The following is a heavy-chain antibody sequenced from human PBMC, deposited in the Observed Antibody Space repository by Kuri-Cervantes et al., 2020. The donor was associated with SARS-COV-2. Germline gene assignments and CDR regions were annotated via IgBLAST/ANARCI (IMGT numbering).Heavy chain of an antibody. CDR2: ISSSSSYI. V-gene: IGHV3-21*01. D-gene: IGHD3-22*01. J-gene: IGHJ4*02. CDR3: ASPSSGYSGGFDY. Sequence: GESLKISCAASGFTFSSYWMHWVRQAPGKGLEWVSSISSSSSYIYYADSVKGRFTISRDNAKNSLYLRMNSLRAEDTAVYYCASPSSGYSGGFDYWGQGTLVTVSS. CDR1: GFTFSSYW.